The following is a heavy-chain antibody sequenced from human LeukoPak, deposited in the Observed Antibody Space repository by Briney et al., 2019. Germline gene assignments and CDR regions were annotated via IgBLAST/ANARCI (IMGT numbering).Heavy chain of an antibody. CDR2: INHSGST. J-gene: IGHJ4*02. D-gene: IGHD1-26*01. CDR3: ARRAGIVGARVRPPASFDY. Sequence: PSETLSLTCTVSGGSISGYYWSWIRQPPGKGLEWIGEINHSGSTNYNPSLKSRVTISVDTSKNQFSLKLSSVTAADTAVYYCARRAGIVGARVRPPASFDYWGQGTLVTVS. V-gene: IGHV4-34*01. CDR1: GGSISGYY.